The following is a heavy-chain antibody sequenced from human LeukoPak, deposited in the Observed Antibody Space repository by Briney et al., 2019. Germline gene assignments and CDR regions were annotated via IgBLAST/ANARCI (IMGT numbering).Heavy chain of an antibody. CDR2: MIPIFGTA. CDR1: GGTFSSYA. D-gene: IGHD3-22*01. V-gene: IGHV1-69*13. CDR3: ARASPPIYYDSSGYPLYYFDY. Sequence: SVKVSCXASGGTFSSYAISWVRQAPGQGLEWMGGMIPIFGTANYAQKFQGRVTITADESTSTAYMELSSLRSEDTAVYYCARASPPIYYDSSGYPLYYFDYWGQGTLVTVSS. J-gene: IGHJ4*02.